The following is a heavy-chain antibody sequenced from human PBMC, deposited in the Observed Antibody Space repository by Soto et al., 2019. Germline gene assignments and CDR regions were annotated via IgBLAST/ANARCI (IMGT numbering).Heavy chain of an antibody. V-gene: IGHV3-30-3*01. CDR1: GFTFSSYA. CDR3: ARDMDYYDRSGSPLDY. Sequence: GGSLRLSCAASGFTFSSYAMHWVRQAPGKGLEWVAVISYDGSNKYYADSVKGRFTISRDNSKNTLYLQMNSLRAEDTAVYYCARDMDYYDRSGSPLDYWGQGTLVTVS. D-gene: IGHD3-22*01. CDR2: ISYDGSNK. J-gene: IGHJ4*02.